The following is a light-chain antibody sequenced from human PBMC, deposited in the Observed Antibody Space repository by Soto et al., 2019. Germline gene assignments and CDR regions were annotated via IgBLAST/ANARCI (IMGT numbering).Light chain of an antibody. CDR3: SSYSSSNTLYV. CDR2: DVN. V-gene: IGLV2-14*01. CDR1: SSDVGGYNY. Sequence: QSVLTQPASVSGSPGQSITISCTGTSSDVGGYNYVSWYQQHPGKAPKLMIYDVNNRPSGVSDRFSGSKSGNTASLTISGLQAGDEADYFCSSYSSSNTLYVLGAGTKVTVL. J-gene: IGLJ1*01.